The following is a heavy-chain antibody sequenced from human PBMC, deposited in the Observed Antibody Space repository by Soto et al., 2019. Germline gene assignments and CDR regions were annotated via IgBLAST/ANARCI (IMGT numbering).Heavy chain of an antibody. Sequence: GGSLRLSCAASGFTFSNSIINWVRQAPGQGLEWVSSISGSSDFLYYADSVKGRFTISRDTATNSLYLQMNSLRAEDTAVYYCATSTWYAFDIWGQGTMVTVSS. J-gene: IGHJ3*02. CDR3: ATSTWYAFDI. V-gene: IGHV3-21*01. D-gene: IGHD6-13*01. CDR1: GFTFSNSI. CDR2: ISGSSDFL.